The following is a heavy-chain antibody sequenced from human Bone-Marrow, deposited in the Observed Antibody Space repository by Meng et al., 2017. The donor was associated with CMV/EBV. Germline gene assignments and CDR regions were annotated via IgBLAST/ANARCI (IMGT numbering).Heavy chain of an antibody. CDR2: INLSGGST. CDR3: ASGVSYDFWTAGMDV. CDR1: GYTFTSYN. D-gene: IGHD3-3*01. Sequence: ASVKVSCKASGYTFTSYNMHWVRQAPGQGLEWIGIINLSGGSTSYAQKFQGRVTMTRDTSTSTVYMELSSLRSEDTAVYYCASGVSYDFWTAGMDVWGQGTTVTGSS. V-gene: IGHV1-46*01. J-gene: IGHJ6*01.